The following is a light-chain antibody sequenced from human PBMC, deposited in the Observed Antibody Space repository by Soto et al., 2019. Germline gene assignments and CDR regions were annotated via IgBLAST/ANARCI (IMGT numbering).Light chain of an antibody. Sequence: EIVLTQSPATLSLSPGDRATLSYRASQNISSHYLAWYQQPRGQAPRLLIYDASNRAAGIPARFSGSGSGTDFTLTISNLEPEDFVVYYCQQRGRWPEQPLTFGGGTKVEIK. V-gene: IGKV3-11*01. CDR2: DAS. J-gene: IGKJ4*01. CDR3: QQRGRWPEQPLT. CDR1: QNISSH.